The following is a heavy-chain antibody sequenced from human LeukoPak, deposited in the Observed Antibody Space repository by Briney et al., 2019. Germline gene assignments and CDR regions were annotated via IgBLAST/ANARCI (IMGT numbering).Heavy chain of an antibody. V-gene: IGHV1-2*02. CDR2: INPNSGGT. D-gene: IGHD1-26*01. Sequence: GASVKVSCKASGYTFTGYYMHWVRQAPGQGLEWMGWINPNSGGTNYAQKFQGRVTMTRDTSISTAYVELSRLRSDDTAVYYCARDWYSGSYRNFDYWGQGTLVTVSS. CDR3: ARDWYSGSYRNFDY. J-gene: IGHJ4*02. CDR1: GYTFTGYY.